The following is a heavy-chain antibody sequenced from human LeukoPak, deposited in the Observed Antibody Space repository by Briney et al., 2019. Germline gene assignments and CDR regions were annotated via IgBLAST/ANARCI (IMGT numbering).Heavy chain of an antibody. CDR1: GGSIGSNS. Sequence: SETLSLTCTVSGGSIGSNSWTWIRQPPGKGLEWIGYISYSGSANYSPSLKSRATISVDTSKNEFSLKLSSVTAADTAVYYCARRPVTGPNWFDPWGQGTLVTVSS. V-gene: IGHV4-59*08. CDR2: ISYSGSA. J-gene: IGHJ5*02. CDR3: ARRPVTGPNWFDP. D-gene: IGHD2-21*02.